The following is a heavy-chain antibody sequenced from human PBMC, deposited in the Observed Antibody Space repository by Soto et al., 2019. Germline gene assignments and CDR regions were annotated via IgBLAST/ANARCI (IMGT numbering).Heavy chain of an antibody. D-gene: IGHD3-22*01. Sequence: GGSLRLSCAASGFTFSSYAMSWVRQAPGKGPEWVAVLWYDGSRKYYVDSVKGRFTISRDNSKNTLYLQMNSLRAEDTAVYYCARALASSGYYSYFDSWGQGTLVTVSS. CDR1: GFTFSSYA. CDR2: LWYDGSRK. J-gene: IGHJ4*02. CDR3: ARALASSGYYSYFDS. V-gene: IGHV3-33*08.